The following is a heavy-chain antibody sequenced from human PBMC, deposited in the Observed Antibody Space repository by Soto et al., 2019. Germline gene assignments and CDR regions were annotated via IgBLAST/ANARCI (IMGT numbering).Heavy chain of an antibody. CDR1: GFSLSTNDVG. V-gene: IGHV2-5*02. D-gene: IGHD3-10*01. CDR2: IYWDDDK. Sequence: QITLKESGPTLVQPTQTLTLTCTFSGFSLSTNDVGVGWIRQPPGKALEWLAIIYWDDDKRYSPLLKTRLTVTKDTSKNQVVLTLTNMGAVDTGTYYCARLKDLYLTFDYWGQGSLVTVSS. J-gene: IGHJ4*02. CDR3: ARLKDLYLTFDY.